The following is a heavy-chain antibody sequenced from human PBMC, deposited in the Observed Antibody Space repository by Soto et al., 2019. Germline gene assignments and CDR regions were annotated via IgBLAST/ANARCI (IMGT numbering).Heavy chain of an antibody. D-gene: IGHD4-17*01. V-gene: IGHV1-69*02. CDR1: GGTFSSYT. J-gene: IGHJ4*02. CDR3: ASSCGDYSVGY. CDR2: IIPILGIA. Sequence: QVQLVQSGAEVKKPGSSVKVSCKTSGGTFSSYTISWVRQAPGQGLEWMGRIIPILGIANYAQKFQGRVTSPADKSTSTAYMELSSLRSEDTAVYYCASSCGDYSVGYWGQGSLVTVSS.